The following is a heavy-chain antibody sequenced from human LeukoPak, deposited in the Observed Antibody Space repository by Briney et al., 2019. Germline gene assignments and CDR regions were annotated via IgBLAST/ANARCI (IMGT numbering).Heavy chain of an antibody. CDR3: AKGPSGNPWYYFDY. J-gene: IGHJ4*02. CDR1: GFTFSSYA. D-gene: IGHD1-26*01. Sequence: GGSLRLSCAASGFTFSSYAMSWVRQAPGKGLEWFSTISDSGTFTYYADSVKGLFTISRDNSKKTLYLQMNSLRAEDTAVYYCAKGPSGNPWYYFDYWGQGTLVTVSS. V-gene: IGHV3-23*01. CDR2: ISDSGTFT.